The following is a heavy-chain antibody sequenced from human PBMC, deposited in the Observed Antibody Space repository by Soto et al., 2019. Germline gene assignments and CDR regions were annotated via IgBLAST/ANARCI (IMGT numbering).Heavy chain of an antibody. V-gene: IGHV4-61*08. CDR2: IYYSGGT. D-gene: IGHD6-19*01. J-gene: IGHJ5*02. Sequence: QVKLQKSGPGLVKPSETLSLTCTVSGAALRSGGYFYTWVRQPPGKGLEWLGYIYYSGGTNYNPSLKSRGTISLDKSKSQFSLRLISVTAADTAVYYWTREQSDDNYFDPWGQGTLVTVSS. CDR1: GAALRSGGYF. CDR3: TREQSDDNYFDP.